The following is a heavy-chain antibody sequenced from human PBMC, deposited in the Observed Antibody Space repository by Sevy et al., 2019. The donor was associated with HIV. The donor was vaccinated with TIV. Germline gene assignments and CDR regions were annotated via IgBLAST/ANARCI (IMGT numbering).Heavy chain of an antibody. CDR3: XXXXXXXXXXXPRGFQY. Sequence: ASVKVSCKASGYTFNTYVINWVRQAPGQGLDWMGWIDTNTGNPTYAQAFTGRFVFSLDTSVSTAYLQISSLKADDTXXXXXXXXXXXXXXXXPRGFQYWGQGTLVTVSS. V-gene: IGHV7-4-1*02. J-gene: IGHJ1*01. CDR1: GYTFNTYV. D-gene: IGHD3-10*01. CDR2: IDTNTGNP.